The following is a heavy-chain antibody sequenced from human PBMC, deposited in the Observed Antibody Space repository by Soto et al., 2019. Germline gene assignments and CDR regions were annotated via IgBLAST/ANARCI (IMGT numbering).Heavy chain of an antibody. CDR3: AKGDTGVAATTGPLDL. D-gene: IGHD1-26*01. J-gene: IGHJ4*02. CDR2: IIPVFGRT. V-gene: IGHV1-69*01. CDR1: EDIFSSSG. Sequence: QAQVVQSGAEVTKPGSSVKVSCRASEDIFSSSGFSWVRQAPGLGLEWVGGIIPVFGRTEYAQRFRGRVTISVDDDKRTVYLELDNMTSDDMAVYYCAKGDTGVAATTGPLDLWGQGTLVTVSS.